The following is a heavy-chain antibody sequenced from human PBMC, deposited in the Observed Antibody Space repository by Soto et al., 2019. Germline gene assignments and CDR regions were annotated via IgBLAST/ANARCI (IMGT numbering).Heavy chain of an antibody. CDR3: ARVWGGAFDI. CDR2: ISTDNGNT. D-gene: IGHD3-10*01. V-gene: IGHV1-18*01. J-gene: IGHJ3*02. Sequence: ASVKVSCKASGYTFTSSGISWVRQAPGQGLEWMGWISTDNGNTKYAQHLQGRVSMTTDTSTSTAYMELSSLRSEDTAVYYCARVWGGAFDIWGQGTMVTVS. CDR1: GYTFTSSG.